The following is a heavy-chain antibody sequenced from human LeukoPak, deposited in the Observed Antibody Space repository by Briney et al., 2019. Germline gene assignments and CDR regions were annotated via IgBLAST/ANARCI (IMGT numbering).Heavy chain of an antibody. CDR2: FDPEDGET. V-gene: IGHV1-24*01. D-gene: IGHD3-22*01. J-gene: IGHJ6*02. Sequence: ASVKVSCKVSGYTLTELSMHWVRQAPGKGLEWMGGFDPEDGETIYAQKFQGRVTMTEDTSTDTAYMELSSLRSEDTAVYYCASYYYDSSGYYYYYGMDVWGQGTTVTASS. CDR3: ASYYYDSSGYYYYYGMDV. CDR1: GYTLTELS.